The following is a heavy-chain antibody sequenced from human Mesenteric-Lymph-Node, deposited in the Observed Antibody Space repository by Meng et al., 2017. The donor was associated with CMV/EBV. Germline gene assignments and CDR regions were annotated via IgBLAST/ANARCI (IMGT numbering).Heavy chain of an antibody. D-gene: IGHD3-22*01. Sequence: SEPLSLTCAVYGASSSGYCWTWIRQPPGKGLEWIGYIYYSGSTNYNPSLKSRVTISVDTSKNQFSLKLSSVTAADTAVYYCERDRLTYYDSSGYYDHWGQGTLVTVSS. CDR3: ERDRLTYYDSSGYYDH. V-gene: IGHV4-59*01. CDR2: IYYSGST. J-gene: IGHJ5*02. CDR1: GASSSGYC.